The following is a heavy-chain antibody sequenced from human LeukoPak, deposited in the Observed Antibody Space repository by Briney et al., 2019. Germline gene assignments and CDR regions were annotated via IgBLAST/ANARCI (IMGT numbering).Heavy chain of an antibody. CDR1: GYTFTGYY. CDR3: ARAPGYYDSSGYYGDY. V-gene: IGHV1-2*02. J-gene: IGHJ4*02. D-gene: IGHD3-22*01. Sequence: GASVKVSCKAPGYTFTGYYMHWVRQAPGQGLEWMGWINPNSGGTNYAQKFQGRVTMTRDTSISTAYMELSRLRSDDTAVYYCARAPGYYDSSGYYGDYWGQGTLVTVSS. CDR2: INPNSGGT.